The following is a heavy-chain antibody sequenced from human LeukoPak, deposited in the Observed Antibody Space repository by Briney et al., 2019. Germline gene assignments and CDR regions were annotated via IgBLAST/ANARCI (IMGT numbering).Heavy chain of an antibody. D-gene: IGHD3-22*01. Sequence: ASVTVSCKASGYTFTSYGISWVRQAPGQGLEWMGWISAYNGNTNYAQKLQGRVTITTDTSTSTAYMELRSLRSDDTAVYYCARDGIEYYYDSSGYPFDYWGQGTLVTVSS. CDR1: GYTFTSYG. CDR2: ISAYNGNT. CDR3: ARDGIEYYYDSSGYPFDY. J-gene: IGHJ4*02. V-gene: IGHV1-18*01.